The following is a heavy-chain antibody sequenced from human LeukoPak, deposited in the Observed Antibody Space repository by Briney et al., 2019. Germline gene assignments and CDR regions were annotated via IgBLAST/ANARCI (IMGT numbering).Heavy chain of an antibody. Sequence: GGSLRLSCAASGFTFSSYAMSWVRQAPGKGLEWVAVISYDGSNKYYADSVKGRFTISRDNSKNTLYLQMNSLRAEDTAVYYCARAGFTMVRGEYSYWGQGTLVTVSS. CDR2: ISYDGSNK. J-gene: IGHJ4*02. D-gene: IGHD3-10*01. CDR3: ARAGFTMVRGEYSY. CDR1: GFTFSSYA. V-gene: IGHV3-30-3*01.